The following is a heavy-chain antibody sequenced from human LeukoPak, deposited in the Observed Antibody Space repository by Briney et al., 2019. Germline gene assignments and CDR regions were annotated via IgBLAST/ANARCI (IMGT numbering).Heavy chain of an antibody. CDR2: THTTGST. V-gene: IGHV4-4*07. CDR3: ARGAGTITNDAFDI. J-gene: IGHJ3*02. D-gene: IGHD1-1*01. CDR1: SDSTY. Sequence: SETLSLTCTVSSDSTYWGWIRQPAGKGLEWIGRTHTTGSTNYNPSLNSRVTISLDTSNHQLSLKLSSVTAADTAVYYCARGAGTITNDAFDIWGQGTMVTVSS.